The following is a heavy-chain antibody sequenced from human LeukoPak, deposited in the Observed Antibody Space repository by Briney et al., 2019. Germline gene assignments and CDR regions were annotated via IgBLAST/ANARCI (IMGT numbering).Heavy chain of an antibody. CDR2: ISAYNGNT. CDR3: ARETPVYYDSSGYSYYYYYMDV. J-gene: IGHJ6*03. D-gene: IGHD3-22*01. V-gene: IGHV1-18*01. Sequence: ASVKVSCKASGYTFTSYGISWVRQAPGQGLEWMGWISAYNGNTNYAQKLQGRVTMTTDTSTSTAYMELRSPRSDDTAVYYCARETPVYYDSSGYSYYYYYMDVWGKGTTVTVSS. CDR1: GYTFTSYG.